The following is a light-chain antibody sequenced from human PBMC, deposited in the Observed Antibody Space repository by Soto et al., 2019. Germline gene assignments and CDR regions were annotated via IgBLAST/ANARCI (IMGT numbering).Light chain of an antibody. Sequence: QSALTQPASVSGSPGQSITIYCTGTSSDVGGYNFVSWYQQHPGKAPKLMIYDVSSRPSGVSNRFSGSKSGNTASLTISGLQAEDEGDYYCSSYASSSTVVFGAGTKLTVL. V-gene: IGLV2-14*03. CDR1: SSDVGGYNF. CDR2: DVS. CDR3: SSYASSSTVV. J-gene: IGLJ3*02.